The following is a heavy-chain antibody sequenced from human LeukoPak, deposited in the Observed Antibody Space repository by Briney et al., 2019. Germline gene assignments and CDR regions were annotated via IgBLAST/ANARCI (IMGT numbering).Heavy chain of an antibody. V-gene: IGHV3-30*03. J-gene: IGHJ4*02. CDR1: GFTFSSYG. CDR2: ISYDGSNK. Sequence: GGSLRLSCAASGFTFSSYGMHWVRQAPGKGLEWVAVISYDGSNKYYADSEKGRFTISRDNSKNTLYLQMNSQRAEDTAVYYCASGRGVVTGDYWGQGTLVTVSS. D-gene: IGHD4-23*01. CDR3: ASGRGVVTGDY.